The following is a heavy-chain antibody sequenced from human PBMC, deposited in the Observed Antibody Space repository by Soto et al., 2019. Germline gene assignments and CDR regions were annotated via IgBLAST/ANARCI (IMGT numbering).Heavy chain of an antibody. Sequence: EVQLLESGGGLVQPGGSLRLSCAASGFTFSSYAMSWVRQAPGKGLEWVSAISGSGSSTYYADSVKGRSTISRDNSKNTLYLQMISLRADDTAVYYCAKAYSSSWYVYYFDYWGQGTLVTVSS. D-gene: IGHD6-13*01. CDR3: AKAYSSSWYVYYFDY. J-gene: IGHJ4*02. CDR2: ISGSGSST. CDR1: GFTFSSYA. V-gene: IGHV3-23*01.